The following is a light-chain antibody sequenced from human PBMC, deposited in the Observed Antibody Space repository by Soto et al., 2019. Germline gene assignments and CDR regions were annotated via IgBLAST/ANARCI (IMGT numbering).Light chain of an antibody. Sequence: DIQMTQSPSSLSASVGDRVTITCQASQDISYYLNWYQQKPGKAPKLLIYDASNLETGVPSRFSGSGSGTDFNFPISSLQPEDIATEYCRQYDKLPPWTYGQGTKGQIK. CDR1: QDISYY. CDR2: DAS. J-gene: IGKJ1*01. CDR3: RQYDKLPPWT. V-gene: IGKV1-33*01.